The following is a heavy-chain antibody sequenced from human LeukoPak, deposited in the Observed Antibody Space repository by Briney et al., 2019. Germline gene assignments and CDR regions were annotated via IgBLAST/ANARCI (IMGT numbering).Heavy chain of an antibody. CDR2: ITYSGSA. V-gene: IGHV4-39*01. D-gene: IGHD3-10*01. J-gene: IGHJ4*02. CDR3: ARHYGP. CDR1: GGSINNDNYC. Sequence: SETLSLTCSVSGGSINNDNYCWGWIRQPPGKGLEWIGTITYSGSAYYNPSLESRVTISVDTSKNQFSLKLNSVTATDTAVYYCARHYGPWGQGTLVTASS.